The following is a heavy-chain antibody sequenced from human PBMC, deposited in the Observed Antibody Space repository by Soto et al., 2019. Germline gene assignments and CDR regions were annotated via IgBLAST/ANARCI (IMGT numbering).Heavy chain of an antibody. J-gene: IGHJ6*02. CDR3: ARDRAVAGTRGYYYYYGMDV. Sequence: QVQLQESGPGLVKPSETLSLTCTVSGGSISSYYWSWIRQPPGKGLEWIGYIYYSGSTNYNPSLKSRVTISVDTSKNQFSLKLSSVTAADTAVYYCARDRAVAGTRGYYYYYGMDVWGQGTTVTVSS. D-gene: IGHD6-19*01. V-gene: IGHV4-59*01. CDR1: GGSISSYY. CDR2: IYYSGST.